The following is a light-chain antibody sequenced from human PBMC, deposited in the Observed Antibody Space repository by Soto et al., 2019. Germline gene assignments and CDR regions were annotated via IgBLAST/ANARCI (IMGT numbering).Light chain of an antibody. Sequence: DIVMTQSPDSLAVSLGERATINCKSSQSVLSSSRNKNYLAWYQQKPGQPPKLLIYWASTRESGVPDRFSGSGSGTDFTLTISSLQPEDFATYYCQQTYSTPPTFGQGTKVEIK. CDR2: WAS. V-gene: IGKV4-1*01. CDR1: QSVLSSSRNKNY. J-gene: IGKJ1*01. CDR3: QQTYSTPPT.